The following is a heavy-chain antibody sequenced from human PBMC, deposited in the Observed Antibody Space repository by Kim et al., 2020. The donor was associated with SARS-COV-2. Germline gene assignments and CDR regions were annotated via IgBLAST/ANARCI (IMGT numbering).Heavy chain of an antibody. Sequence: GGSLRLSCAASGVTFSSYSLNWGRQAPGKGLEWVSSSSSSSSCIYYADSVQGRFTISRDNAKNSLYLQMNSLRAEDTTVYYYARDLYGDYVHDYWGQGTRGTVSS. D-gene: IGHD4-17*01. V-gene: IGHV3-21*01. J-gene: IGHJ4*02. CDR3: ARDLYGDYVHDY. CDR1: GVTFSSYS. CDR2: SSSSSSCI.